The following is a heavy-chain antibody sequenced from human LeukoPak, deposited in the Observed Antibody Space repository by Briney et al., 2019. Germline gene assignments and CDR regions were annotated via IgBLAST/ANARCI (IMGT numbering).Heavy chain of an antibody. V-gene: IGHV3-33*01. CDR1: GFTFRSYG. CDR2: VWYDGNNK. Sequence: GGSLRLSCAASGFTFRSYGMHWVRQAPGKGLEWVAIVWYDGNNKYYADSAKGRFTVSRDNSKDTVSLQLNSLRAEDTAVYYCARGSEAAAGAFGYWGQGALVTVPS. D-gene: IGHD6-13*01. CDR3: ARGSEAAAGAFGY. J-gene: IGHJ4*02.